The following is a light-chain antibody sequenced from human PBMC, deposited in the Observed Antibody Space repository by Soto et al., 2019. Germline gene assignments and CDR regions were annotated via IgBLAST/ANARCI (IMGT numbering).Light chain of an antibody. CDR1: QSISTW. Sequence: DIQMTQSPSTLSASVGDRVTVTCRASQSISTWLAWYQQKPGKAPKVLIYDASSLEGGVPSRFSGSGSGTEFTLTISSLQPDDFATYYCQQYNSYSPTF. V-gene: IGKV1-5*01. J-gene: IGKJ1*01. CDR2: DAS. CDR3: QQYNSYSPT.